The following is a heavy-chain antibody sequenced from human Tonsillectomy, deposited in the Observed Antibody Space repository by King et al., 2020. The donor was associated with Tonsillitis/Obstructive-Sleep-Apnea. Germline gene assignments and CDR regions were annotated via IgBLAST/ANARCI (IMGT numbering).Heavy chain of an antibody. Sequence: QLQLQESGPGLVKPSQTLSLTCTVSGGSISSGGYYWSWIRQHPGKGLEWIGYIYYSGSTYYNPSLKSLVTISVDTSKNQFSLKLGAVTAADTAVYYCARGTTVTTYYFYMDVWGKGTTVTVSS. V-gene: IGHV4-31*01. CDR2: IYYSGST. J-gene: IGHJ6*03. CDR3: ARGTTVTTYYFYMDV. CDR1: GGSISSGGYY. D-gene: IGHD4-17*01.